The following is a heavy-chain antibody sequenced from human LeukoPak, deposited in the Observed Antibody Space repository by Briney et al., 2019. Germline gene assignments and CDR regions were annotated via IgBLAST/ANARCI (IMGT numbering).Heavy chain of an antibody. CDR1: GYSISSGYY. CDR2: IYHSGST. Sequence: SETLSLTCAVSGYSISSGYYWGWIRQPPGNGLEWIGSIYHSGSTYYNPSLKSRVTISVDTSKNQFSLKLSSVTAADTAVYYCASPHYGSGSYYFDAFDIWGQGTMVTVSS. CDR3: ASPHYGSGSYYFDAFDI. V-gene: IGHV4-38-2*01. J-gene: IGHJ3*02. D-gene: IGHD3-10*01.